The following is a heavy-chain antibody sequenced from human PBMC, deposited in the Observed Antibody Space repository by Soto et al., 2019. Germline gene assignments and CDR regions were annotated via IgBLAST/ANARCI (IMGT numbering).Heavy chain of an antibody. CDR3: AREYHP. CDR1: GGSMISYY. CDR2: ISYNGNT. J-gene: IGHJ5*02. V-gene: IGHV4-59*01. Sequence: PSETLSLTCTVPGGSMISYYWSWIRQPPGRGLEYIGYISYNGNTNYKPSLKSRVTISLDTSKNQFSLKLSSVTAADTAVYYCAREYHPWGQGTLVTVSS.